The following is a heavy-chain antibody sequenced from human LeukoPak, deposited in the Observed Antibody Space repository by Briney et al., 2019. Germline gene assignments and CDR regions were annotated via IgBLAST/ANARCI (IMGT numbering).Heavy chain of an antibody. D-gene: IGHD4-4*01. CDR3: ARSYSTYTYFDY. CDR1: GGSISSSSYY. V-gene: IGHV4-39*01. CDR2: IYYSGST. Sequence: SETLSLTCTVSGGSISSSSYYWGWIRQPPGKGLEWIGSIYYSGSTYYNPSLKSRVTISVDTSKNQFSLKLSSVTAADTAVYYCARSYSTYTYFDYWGQGTLVTVSS. J-gene: IGHJ4*02.